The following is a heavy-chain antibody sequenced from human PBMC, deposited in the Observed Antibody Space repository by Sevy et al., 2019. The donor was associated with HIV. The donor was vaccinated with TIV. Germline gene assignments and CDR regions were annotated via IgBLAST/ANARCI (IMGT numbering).Heavy chain of an antibody. Sequence: ASVKVYCKASGGTFSSYAICWVRQAPGQGLEWMGGIIPIFGTANYAQKFQGRVTITADKSTSTAYMELSSLRSEDTAAYYCARDAVRGDKYNWFDPRGQGTLVTVSS. CDR1: GGTFSSYA. J-gene: IGHJ5*02. D-gene: IGHD3-9*01. V-gene: IGHV1-69*06. CDR2: IIPIFGTA. CDR3: ARDAVRGDKYNWFDP.